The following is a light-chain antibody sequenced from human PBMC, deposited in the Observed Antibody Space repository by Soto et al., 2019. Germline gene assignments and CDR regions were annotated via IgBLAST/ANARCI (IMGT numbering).Light chain of an antibody. Sequence: QSALTQPPSVAGSTGQSITISCTGTSSDVGSYNLVSWYQQHPGKAPKLMIYEGSKRPSGVSNRFSGSKSGNTASLTISGLQAEDEADYYCCSYAGSYVFGTGTKLTVL. J-gene: IGLJ1*01. CDR2: EGS. CDR3: CSYAGSYV. CDR1: SSDVGSYNL. V-gene: IGLV2-23*01.